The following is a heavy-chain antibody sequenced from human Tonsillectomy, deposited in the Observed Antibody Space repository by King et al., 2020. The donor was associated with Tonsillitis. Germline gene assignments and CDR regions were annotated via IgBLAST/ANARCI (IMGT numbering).Heavy chain of an antibody. Sequence: LQLQESGPGLVKPSQTLSLTCTVSGGSISSGDFYWSWIRQPPGKGLEWIGYIYSSGSTYYNPSLKSRLTISVDTSKNQFSLKLSSVTAADTVFYYCARVSITMVRGVIHDYWGQGTLVTVSS. J-gene: IGHJ4*02. V-gene: IGHV4-30-4*01. CDR3: ARVSITMVRGVIHDY. D-gene: IGHD3-10*01. CDR2: IYSSGST. CDR1: GGSISSGDFY.